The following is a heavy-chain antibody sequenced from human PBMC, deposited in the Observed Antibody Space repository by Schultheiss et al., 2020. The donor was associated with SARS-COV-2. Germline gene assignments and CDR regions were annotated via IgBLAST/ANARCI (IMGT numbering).Heavy chain of an antibody. CDR1: GFIVSTYE. Sequence: GESLKISCAASGFIVSTYEMNWVRQAPGKGLEWVSYITISGDTKYYADSVKGRFTISRDNARNSLYLQMNSLRAEDTAVYYCARNSMIVVGITPDAFDIWGQGTMVTVSS. D-gene: IGHD3-22*01. J-gene: IGHJ3*02. V-gene: IGHV3-48*03. CDR2: ITISGDTK. CDR3: ARNSMIVVGITPDAFDI.